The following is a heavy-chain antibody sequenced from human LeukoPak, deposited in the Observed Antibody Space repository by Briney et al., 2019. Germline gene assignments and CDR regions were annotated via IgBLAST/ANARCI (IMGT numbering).Heavy chain of an antibody. D-gene: IGHD2-15*01. CDR2: ISYDRSHK. CDR1: AFSFSNCG. V-gene: IGHV3-30*03. J-gene: IGHJ4*02. CDR3: VSSPGGYYFDN. Sequence: GGSLTLSCTVSAFSFSNCGIHWVRKAPAKGKGLVALISYDRSHKFPADSVQGRITTYRDNSKNTLYLQMNSLRAEDTAVYYCVSSPGGYYFDNWGQGTLVTVSS.